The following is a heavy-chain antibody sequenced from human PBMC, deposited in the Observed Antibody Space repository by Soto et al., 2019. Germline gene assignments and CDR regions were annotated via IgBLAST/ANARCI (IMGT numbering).Heavy chain of an antibody. Sequence: PSETLSLTCTVSGGSISSGDYYWSWIRQPPGKGPEWIGYIYYSGSTYYNPSLKSRVTISVDTSKNQFSLKLSSVTAADTAVYYCASDQGVPAAIHNWFDPWGQGTLVTVSS. CDR1: GGSISSGDYY. CDR2: IYYSGST. J-gene: IGHJ5*02. V-gene: IGHV4-30-4*01. CDR3: ASDQGVPAAIHNWFDP. D-gene: IGHD2-2*01.